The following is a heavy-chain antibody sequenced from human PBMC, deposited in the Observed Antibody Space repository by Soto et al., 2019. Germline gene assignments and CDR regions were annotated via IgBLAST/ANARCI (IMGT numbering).Heavy chain of an antibody. CDR3: ARDLGDSFYAMDV. CDR1: GYSFNTHW. Sequence: PGESLKISCKGSGYSFNTHWINWVRQMPGKGLEWMGRIDPSNSYAKYSPSFQAHVTISADKSISTVYLQWDTLKASDTAKYYCARDLGDSFYAMDVWGQGTTVTVSS. D-gene: IGHD3-16*01. J-gene: IGHJ6*02. CDR2: IDPSNSYA. V-gene: IGHV5-10-1*01.